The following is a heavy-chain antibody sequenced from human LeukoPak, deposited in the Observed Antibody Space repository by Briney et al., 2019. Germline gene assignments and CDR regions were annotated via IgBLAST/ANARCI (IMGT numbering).Heavy chain of an antibody. V-gene: IGHV4-59*01. CDR2: IYYSGST. J-gene: IGHJ6*03. D-gene: IGHD6-13*01. CDR1: GGSISSYY. Sequence: PSETLSLTCTVSGGSISSYYWNWIRQPPGKGLEWIGYIYYSGSTNYNPSLKSRVTISVDTSKNQFSLKLSSVTAADTAVYYCARVTAGMSYYYYYYMDVWGKGTTVTVSS. CDR3: ARVTAGMSYYYYYYMDV.